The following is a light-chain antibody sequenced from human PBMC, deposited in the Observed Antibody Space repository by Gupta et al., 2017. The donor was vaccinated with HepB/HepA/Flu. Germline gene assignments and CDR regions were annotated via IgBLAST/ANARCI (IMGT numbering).Light chain of an antibody. CDR2: DAY. J-gene: IGKJ5*01. Sequence: EIVLTQSPATLSLSPGERATLSCRASQSVGSYLAWYQQKPGQAPRILIYDAYNRATDSIGRFSGSGTGADFTLTSRRREYADFDAYDTQHRSPFTFGQGTPVEIE. V-gene: IGKV3-11*01. CDR3: QHRSPFT. CDR1: QSVGSY.